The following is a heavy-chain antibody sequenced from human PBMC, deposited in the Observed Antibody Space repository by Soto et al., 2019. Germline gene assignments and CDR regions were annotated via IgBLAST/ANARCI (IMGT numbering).Heavy chain of an antibody. CDR1: GFTFSSYA. D-gene: IGHD2-2*01. CDR2: ISGSGGST. CDR3: AKDLQLLGYCSSTSCYRNYYYGMDV. J-gene: IGHJ6*02. V-gene: IGHV3-23*01. Sequence: PXGSLGLSCAASGFTFSSYAMSWVRQAPGKGLEWVSAISGSGGSTYYADSVKGRFTISRDNSKNTLYLQMNSLRAEDTAVYYCAKDLQLLGYCSSTSCYRNYYYGMDVWGQGTTVTVSS.